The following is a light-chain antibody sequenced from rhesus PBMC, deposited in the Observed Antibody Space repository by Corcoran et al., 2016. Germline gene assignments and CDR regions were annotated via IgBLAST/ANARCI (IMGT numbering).Light chain of an antibody. V-gene: IGKV1-94*01. CDR3: QHSYGIPFS. Sequence: DIQMTQSPSSLSASVGDRVTVTCRASQGINKELSWYQQKPWKAPTLLLSAASSLPPGGSSRFSGSGSGTDYTFTLSGLQPEDVATYYCQHSYGIPFSFGPGTQLDIK. CDR2: AAS. J-gene: IGKJ3*01. CDR1: QGINKE.